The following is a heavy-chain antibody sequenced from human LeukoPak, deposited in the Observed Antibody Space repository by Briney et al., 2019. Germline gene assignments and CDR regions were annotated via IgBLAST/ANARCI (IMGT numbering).Heavy chain of an antibody. D-gene: IGHD3-22*01. J-gene: IGHJ3*02. CDR1: GYTFTSYA. V-gene: IGHV1-3*01. Sequence: ASVKVSCKASGYTFTSYAMHWVRQAPGQRLEWMGWINAGNGNTKYSQKFQGRVTITRDTSASTAYMELSSLRSEDTAVYYCARDYKRIGYYDSSAPGAFDIWGQGTMVTVSS. CDR3: ARDYKRIGYYDSSAPGAFDI. CDR2: INAGNGNT.